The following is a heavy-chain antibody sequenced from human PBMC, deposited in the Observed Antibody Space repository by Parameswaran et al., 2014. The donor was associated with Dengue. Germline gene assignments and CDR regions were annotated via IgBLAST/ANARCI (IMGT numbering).Heavy chain of an antibody. D-gene: IGHD4-23*01. J-gene: IGHJ4*02. CDR3: AKGRDGDYGAKGYFDY. CDR2: ISGSGGST. Sequence: VRQAPGKGLEWVSAISGSGGSTYYADSVKGRFTISRDNSKNTLYLQMNSLRAEDTAVYYCAKGRDGDYGAKGYFDYWGQGTLVTVSS. V-gene: IGHV3-23*01.